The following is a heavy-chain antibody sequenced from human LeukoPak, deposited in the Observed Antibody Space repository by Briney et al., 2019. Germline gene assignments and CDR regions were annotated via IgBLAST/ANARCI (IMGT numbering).Heavy chain of an antibody. J-gene: IGHJ6*02. CDR3: AKDRVAYDFWSGYYHYGMDV. Sequence: GGSLRLSCAASGFTFSSYSMNWVRQAPGKGLEWVSSISSSSSYIYYADSVKGRFTISRDNAKNSLYLQMNSLRAEDTAVYYCAKDRVAYDFWSGYYHYGMDVWGQGTTVTVSS. CDR2: ISSSSSYI. V-gene: IGHV3-21*04. D-gene: IGHD3-3*01. CDR1: GFTFSSYS.